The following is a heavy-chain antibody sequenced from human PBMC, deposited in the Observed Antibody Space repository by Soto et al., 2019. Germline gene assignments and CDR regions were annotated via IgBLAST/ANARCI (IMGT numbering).Heavy chain of an antibody. V-gene: IGHV4-34*01. CDR3: VRCGVGATYGYSFGS. D-gene: IGHD5-18*01. J-gene: IGHJ4*02. CDR1: GGSFSGYY. CDR2: INHSGST. Sequence: SETLSLTCAVYGGSFSGYYWTWIRQPPGTGLEWIGEINHSGSTNYNPSLKSRVTISVDTSKNQFSLKLTSVTAADTAVYYCVRCGVGATYGYSFGSWGQGTLVTVSS.